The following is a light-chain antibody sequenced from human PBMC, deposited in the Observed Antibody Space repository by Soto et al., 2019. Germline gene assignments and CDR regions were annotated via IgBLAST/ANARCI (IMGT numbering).Light chain of an antibody. Sequence: DSQMPHSPSTLSASVGDRVTITCRASQSISSWWAWYQQKPGKAPKLLFYDASSLESGVPSRFSGSGSGTEFTLTISSLQPDDFATYYCQQYNSYWTFGQGTKLEIK. CDR2: DAS. CDR3: QQYNSYWT. J-gene: IGKJ2*01. V-gene: IGKV1-5*01. CDR1: QSISSW.